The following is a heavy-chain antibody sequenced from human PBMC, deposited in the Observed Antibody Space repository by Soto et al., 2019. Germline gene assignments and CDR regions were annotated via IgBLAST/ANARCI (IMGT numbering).Heavy chain of an antibody. CDR3: ARGSVPYYDFWSCYYDAYYYYGMDV. CDR1: GGTFSSYA. CDR2: MNPNSGNT. D-gene: IGHD3-3*01. V-gene: IGHV1-8*02. J-gene: IGHJ6*02. Sequence: ASVKVSCKASGGTFSSYAISWVRQAPGQGLEWMGWMNPNSGNTGYAQKFQGRVTMTRNTSISTAYMELSSLRSEDTAVYYCARGSVPYYDFWSCYYDAYYYYGMDVWGQGTTVTVSS.